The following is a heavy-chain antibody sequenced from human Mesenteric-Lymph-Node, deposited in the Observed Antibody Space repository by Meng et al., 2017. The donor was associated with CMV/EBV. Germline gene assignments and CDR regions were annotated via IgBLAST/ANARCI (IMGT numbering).Heavy chain of an antibody. CDR3: ARDRGIYYDY. CDR2: IYRDGGT. Sequence: GESLMISCAASGFAVAVHYMSWVRQTPGKGLEWVSVIYRDGGTYFADSVKGRFTISRDNSKNTLYLQMNSLRVEDTAVYYCARDRGIYYDYWGLGTLVTVSS. J-gene: IGHJ4*02. CDR1: GFAVAVHY. D-gene: IGHD2/OR15-2a*01. V-gene: IGHV3-53*01.